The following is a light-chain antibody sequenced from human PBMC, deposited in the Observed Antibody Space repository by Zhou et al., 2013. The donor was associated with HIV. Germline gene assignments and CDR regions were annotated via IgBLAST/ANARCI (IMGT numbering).Light chain of an antibody. J-gene: IGKJ1*01. Sequence: AIRMTQSPSSLSASTGDRVTLTCRASQDIYTYLAWYQQKPGKAPKLMIYAASTLQSGVPSRFSGYRSGTDFTLTISSLQSEDFATYYCQQYHTFPWTFGPRVHRLKSN. CDR1: QDIYTY. CDR3: QQYHTFPWT. V-gene: IGKV1-8*01. CDR2: AAS.